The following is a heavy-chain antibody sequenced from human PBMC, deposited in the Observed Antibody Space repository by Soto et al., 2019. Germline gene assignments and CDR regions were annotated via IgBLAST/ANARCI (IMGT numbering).Heavy chain of an antibody. CDR3: ARGPYYGSGSYGY. D-gene: IGHD3-10*01. V-gene: IGHV4-34*01. Sequence: SETLSLTCAVYGGSFSGYYWSWIRQPPGKGLEWIGEINHSGSTNYNPSLKSRVTMSVDTSKNQFSLKLSSVTAADTAAYYCARGPYYGSGSYGYWGQGTLVTVSS. CDR1: GGSFSGYY. J-gene: IGHJ4*02. CDR2: INHSGST.